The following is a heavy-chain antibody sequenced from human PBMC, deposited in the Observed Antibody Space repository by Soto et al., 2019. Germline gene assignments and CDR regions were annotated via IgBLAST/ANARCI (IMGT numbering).Heavy chain of an antibody. CDR1: EFTFNKYA. CDR2: VSDTGYNT. V-gene: IGHV3-23*01. D-gene: IGHD3-22*01. Sequence: VRLSCAACEFTFNKYAMSWVRQAPGKGLEWVSTVSDTGYNTYYADSVKGRFTISRDNSKSTVYLQMDSLRAEDTAVYYCANLGADSGYSSHYFDSWGLGTLVTVSS. CDR3: ANLGADSGYSSHYFDS. J-gene: IGHJ4*02.